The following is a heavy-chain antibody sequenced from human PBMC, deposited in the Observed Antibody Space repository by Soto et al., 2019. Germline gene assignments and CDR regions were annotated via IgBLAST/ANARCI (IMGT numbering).Heavy chain of an antibody. J-gene: IGHJ5*02. V-gene: IGHV1-18*01. Sequence: ASVKVSCKASGYTFTSYGISWVRQAPGQGLEWMGWISAYNGNTNYAQKLQGRVTMTTDTSASTAYMELRSLRSDDTAVYYCARDLGGGGYSGYDEENWFDPWGQGTLVTVSS. CDR3: ARDLGGGGYSGYDEENWFDP. CDR1: GYTFTSYG. D-gene: IGHD5-12*01. CDR2: ISAYNGNT.